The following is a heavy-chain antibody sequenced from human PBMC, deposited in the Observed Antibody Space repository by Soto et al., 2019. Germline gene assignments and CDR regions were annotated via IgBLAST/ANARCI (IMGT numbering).Heavy chain of an antibody. V-gene: IGHV1-2*02. CDR3: ARGATTTACYNCYYYGLDV. J-gene: IGHJ6*02. D-gene: IGHD2-2*02. CDR2: INPHSGAT. Sequence: ASVKVSCKASGHTFTGYYLHWVRQAPGQGLAWMGWINPHSGATTYAQRFQGRVTMTRDTSINTAYMELNRLTSDDTAVYYCARGATTTACYNCYYYGLDVWRQGTTVTVSS. CDR1: GHTFTGYY.